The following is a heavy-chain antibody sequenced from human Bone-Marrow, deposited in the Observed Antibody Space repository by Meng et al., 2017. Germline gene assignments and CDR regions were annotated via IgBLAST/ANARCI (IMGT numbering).Heavy chain of an antibody. Sequence: GESLKISCAASGFTFSDYYMSWIRQAPGKGLEWVSYISSSGSTIYYADSVKGRFTISRDNAKNSLYLQMNSLRAEDTAVYYCARISSSWLDYWGQGTLVTVSS. J-gene: IGHJ4*02. CDR3: ARISSSWLDY. V-gene: IGHV3-11*01. D-gene: IGHD6-13*01. CDR1: GFTFSDYY. CDR2: ISSSGSTI.